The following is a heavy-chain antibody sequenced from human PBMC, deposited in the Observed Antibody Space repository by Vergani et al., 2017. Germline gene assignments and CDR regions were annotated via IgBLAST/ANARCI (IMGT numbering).Heavy chain of an antibody. CDR2: ITPVYGTA. D-gene: IGHD3-10*01. J-gene: IGHJ6*02. CDR1: KDTFTAYT. Sequence: QVQLVQSGSEVKKPGSSVKVSCKASKDTFTAYTVSWVRQAPGQGPEWMGRITPVYGTANNAPNFQGRLTLTADRETTTFYMELTSLKSEDTAVYYCARAVITDYYYYGMDVWGQGTTVTVAS. CDR3: ARAVITDYYYYGMDV. V-gene: IGHV1-69*08.